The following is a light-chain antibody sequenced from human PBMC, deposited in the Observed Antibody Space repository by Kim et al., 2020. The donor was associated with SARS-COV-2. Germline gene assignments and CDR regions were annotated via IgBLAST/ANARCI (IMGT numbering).Light chain of an antibody. CDR2: DAS. J-gene: IGKJ4*01. CDR1: QSVGSN. CDR3: QQYNNWPLT. V-gene: IGKV3-15*01. Sequence: VSPGERATLSCRASQSVGSNLAWYQQKPGQAPSLLMYDASTRATAIPARFSVSGSGTEFTLTISSLQSEDFAVYYCQQYNNWPLTFGGGTKVDIK.